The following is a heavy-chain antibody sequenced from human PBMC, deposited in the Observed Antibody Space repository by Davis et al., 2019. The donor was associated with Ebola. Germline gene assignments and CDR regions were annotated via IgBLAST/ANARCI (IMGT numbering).Heavy chain of an antibody. CDR3: ARGPLSSGWYYFDY. CDR1: GFSFSSYS. J-gene: IGHJ4*02. CDR2: ISSSSSYI. V-gene: IGHV3-21*01. Sequence: ESLKIPCASSGFSFSSYSMNWVRQAPGKGLEWVSSISSSSSYIYYADSVKGRFTISRDNAKNSLYLQMNSLRAEDTAVYYCARGPLSSGWYYFDYWGQGTLVTVSS. D-gene: IGHD6-19*01.